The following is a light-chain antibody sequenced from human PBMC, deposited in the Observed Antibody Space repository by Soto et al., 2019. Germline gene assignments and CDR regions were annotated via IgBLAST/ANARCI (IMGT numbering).Light chain of an antibody. CDR3: AAWDGSLNVYV. V-gene: IGLV1-44*01. CDR2: TNN. J-gene: IGLJ1*01. CDR1: SSSIGSNS. Sequence: QSVLTQPPSASGTPGQRVTISCSGSSSSIGSNSVNWYQQLPRTAPKVLIYTNNQRPSGVPDRFSGSKSGTSASLAISGLQSEDEAYYYCAAWDGSLNVYVFGTGNKLTVL.